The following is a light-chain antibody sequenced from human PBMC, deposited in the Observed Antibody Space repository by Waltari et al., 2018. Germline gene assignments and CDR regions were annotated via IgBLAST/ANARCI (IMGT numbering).Light chain of an antibody. J-gene: IGKJ5*01. CDR3: QQRNDWPVT. CDR1: HYISAD. V-gene: IGKV3-11*01. Sequence: EIVLTQSPATVSLFPGERATLSCRASHYISADLAWYQQKPGQAPRLLVYDSYNRATGGPARFSGRGSGTDFTLTITSLDPEDSAVYYCQQRNDWPVTFGQGTRVEIK. CDR2: DSY.